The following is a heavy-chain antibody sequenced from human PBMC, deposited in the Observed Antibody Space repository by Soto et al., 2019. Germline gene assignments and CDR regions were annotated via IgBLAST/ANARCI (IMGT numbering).Heavy chain of an antibody. V-gene: IGHV1-69*02. D-gene: IGHD3-22*01. J-gene: IGHJ4*02. CDR3: ATIRYYYDSSGYPGPYYFDY. Sequence: ASVKVSCKASGGTFSSYTISWVRQAPGQGHEWMGRIIPILGIANYAQKFQGRVTITADKSTSTAYMELSSLRSEDTAVYYCATIRYYYDSSGYPGPYYFDYWGQGTLVTSPQ. CDR1: GGTFSSYT. CDR2: IIPILGIA.